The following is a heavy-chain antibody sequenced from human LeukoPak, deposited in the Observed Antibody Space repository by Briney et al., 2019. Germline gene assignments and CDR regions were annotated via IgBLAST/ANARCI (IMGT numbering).Heavy chain of an antibody. CDR1: GFTFSSYS. V-gene: IGHV3-21*01. Sequence: GGSLRLSCAASGFTFSSYSMNWVRQAPGKGLEWVSSISSSSSYIYYADSVKGRFTISRDNAKNSLYLQVNSLRAEDTAVYYCARGRICSGGSCLPLAFDIWGQGTMVTVSS. CDR3: ARGRICSGGSCLPLAFDI. J-gene: IGHJ3*02. CDR2: ISSSSSYI. D-gene: IGHD2-15*01.